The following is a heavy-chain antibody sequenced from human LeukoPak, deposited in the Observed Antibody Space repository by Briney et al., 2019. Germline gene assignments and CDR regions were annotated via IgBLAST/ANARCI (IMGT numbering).Heavy chain of an antibody. CDR3: ARHSQSGAIKPNRFDP. CDR2: IFYSGST. J-gene: IGHJ5*02. CDR1: GGSIASSSYY. V-gene: IGHV4-39*01. D-gene: IGHD1-26*01. Sequence: SETLSLTCTASGGSIASSSYYWGWIRQPPGKGLEWIGRIFYSGSTYYSPSLKSRVTISVDTSKNQFSLRLRSVTAADTAVYYCARHSQSGAIKPNRFDPWGQGILVTVSS.